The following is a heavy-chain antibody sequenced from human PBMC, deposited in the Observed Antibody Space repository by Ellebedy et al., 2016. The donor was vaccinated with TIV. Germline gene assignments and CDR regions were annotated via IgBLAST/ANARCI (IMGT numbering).Heavy chain of an antibody. CDR2: ISGNGGST. Sequence: GGSLRLSCAASGFTFSSCAMSWVRQAPGKGLEWVSSISGNGGSTIYADSVKGRFTIYRDNSKNTLYLQMTGLRADDSAVYYCAKLDSSGYYYGRFDYWGQGTLVTVSS. J-gene: IGHJ4*02. CDR3: AKLDSSGYYYGRFDY. D-gene: IGHD3-22*01. CDR1: GFTFSSCA. V-gene: IGHV3-23*01.